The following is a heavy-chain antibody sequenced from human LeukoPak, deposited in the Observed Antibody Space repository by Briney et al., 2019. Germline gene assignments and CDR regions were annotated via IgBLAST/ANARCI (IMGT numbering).Heavy chain of an antibody. Sequence: PGGSLRLSCAASGFTFSTYDMSWVRQAPGKGLEWVSVISASGGTDYADSVKGRFTISRDNSKNTLYLEMNSLRAEDTAVYYCVRDREVKYFDYWGQGTLVTVSS. CDR1: GFTFSTYD. D-gene: IGHD4-23*01. V-gene: IGHV3-23*01. J-gene: IGHJ4*02. CDR3: VRDREVKYFDY. CDR2: ISASGGT.